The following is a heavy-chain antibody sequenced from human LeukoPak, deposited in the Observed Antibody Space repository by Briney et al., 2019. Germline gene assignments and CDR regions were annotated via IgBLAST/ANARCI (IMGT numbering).Heavy chain of an antibody. CDR3: ARDWGIAVAGRGEKDY. CDR1: GFTFSSYW. D-gene: IGHD6-19*01. CDR2: IKQDGSEK. V-gene: IGHV3-7*01. J-gene: IGHJ4*02. Sequence: GGSLRLSCAASGFTFSSYWTSWVRQAPGKGLEWVANIKQDGSEKYYVDSVKGRFTISRDNAKNSLYLQMNSLRAEDTAVYYCARDWGIAVAGRGEKDYWGQGTLVTVSS.